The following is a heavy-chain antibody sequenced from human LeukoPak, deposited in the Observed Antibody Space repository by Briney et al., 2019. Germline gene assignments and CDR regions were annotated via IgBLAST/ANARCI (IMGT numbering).Heavy chain of an antibody. CDR1: GFTFSSYS. J-gene: IGHJ6*03. V-gene: IGHV3-21*01. CDR3: ARDRTAVVRDYYSYMDV. CDR2: ISSSSSYI. Sequence: GGSLRLSCAASGFTFSSYSMNWVRQAPGKGLEWVLSISSSSSYIYYADSVKGRFTISRDSAKNSLYLQMNSLRAEDTAVYYCARDRTAVVRDYYSYMDVWGKGTTVTVSS. D-gene: IGHD3-10*01.